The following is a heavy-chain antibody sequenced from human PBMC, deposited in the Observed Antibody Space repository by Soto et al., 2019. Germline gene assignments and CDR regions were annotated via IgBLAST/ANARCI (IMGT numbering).Heavy chain of an antibody. CDR2: IKSKTDGGTT. D-gene: IGHD2-2*01. CDR1: GFTFSNAW. V-gene: IGHV3-15*01. J-gene: IGHJ4*02. CDR3: TTDRGPPIGPAATFDY. Sequence: EVQLVESGGGLVKPGGSLRLSCAASGFTFSNAWMSWVRQAPGKGLEWVGRIKSKTDGGTTDYAAPVKGRFTISRVDSKNTLYLKINNLKTEDTTVYYCTTDRGPPIGPAATFDYWGQGTLVTVYS.